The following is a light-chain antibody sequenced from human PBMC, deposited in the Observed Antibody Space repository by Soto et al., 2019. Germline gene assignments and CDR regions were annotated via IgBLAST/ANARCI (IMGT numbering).Light chain of an antibody. V-gene: IGKV3-20*01. CDR3: QQYGSTPRT. CDR1: QSVSNSY. CDR2: GAS. Sequence: EIVLTQSPGTLSLSPGERATLSCRGRQSVSNSYLAWYQQKPGQAPSLLIYGASSRATGIPDRFSGSGSGTDFTLTISRLEPEDFAVYYCQQYGSTPRTFGQGTKVEIK. J-gene: IGKJ1*01.